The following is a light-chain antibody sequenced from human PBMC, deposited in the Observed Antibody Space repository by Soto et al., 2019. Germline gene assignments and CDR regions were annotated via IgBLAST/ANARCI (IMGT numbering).Light chain of an antibody. CDR3: SSYGGRNNLL. V-gene: IGLV2-8*01. CDR2: EVS. CDR1: SSDVGGYNY. J-gene: IGLJ2*01. Sequence: QSVLTQPPSASGSPGQSVTISCTGTSSDVGGYNYVSWYQQHPGKAPKVMIYEVSKRPSGGPDRFSGSKSGNTASLTVSGLQAEDEADYYCSSYGGRNNLLFGGGTKLTVL.